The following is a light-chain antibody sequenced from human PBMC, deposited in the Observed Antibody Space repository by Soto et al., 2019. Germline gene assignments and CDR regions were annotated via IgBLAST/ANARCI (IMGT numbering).Light chain of an antibody. J-gene: IGKJ3*01. CDR2: AAS. Sequence: DIQMTQSPSSVSASVGDRVTITCRASQGISSWLAWYQQKPGKAPKLLIYAASSLPSGVPSRFSGSGSDSEFTLTISSLQPEDFASYYCQKSHRFPVTFGPRTKVDIK. CDR3: QKSHRFPVT. V-gene: IGKV1D-12*01. CDR1: QGISSW.